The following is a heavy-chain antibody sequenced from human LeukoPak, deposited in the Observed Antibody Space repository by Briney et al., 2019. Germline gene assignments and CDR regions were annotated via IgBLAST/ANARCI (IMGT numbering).Heavy chain of an antibody. CDR2: ISYDGSNK. V-gene: IGHV3-30*03. CDR3: AQGQQLVRGGAFDI. D-gene: IGHD6-13*01. J-gene: IGHJ3*02. Sequence: QAGGSLRLSCAASGFTFSSYGMHWVRQAPGKGLEWVAVISYDGSNKYYADSVKGRFTISRDNSKNTLYLQMNSLRAEGTAVYYCAQGQQLVRGGAFDIWGQGTMVTVSS. CDR1: GFTFSSYG.